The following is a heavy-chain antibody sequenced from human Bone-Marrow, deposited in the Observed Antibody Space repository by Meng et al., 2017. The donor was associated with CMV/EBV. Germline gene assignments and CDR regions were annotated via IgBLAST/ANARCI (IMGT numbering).Heavy chain of an antibody. CDR3: AAVREPYCSSTSCYLLEFDP. D-gene: IGHD2-2*01. CDR1: GFTFTSSA. J-gene: IGHJ5*02. Sequence: SVKVSCKASGFTFTSSAVQWVRQARGQRLEWIGWIVVGSGNTNYAQKFQERVTITRDMSTSTGYMELSSLRSEDTAVYYCAAVREPYCSSTSCYLLEFDPWGQGTLVTVSS. V-gene: IGHV1-58*01. CDR2: IVVGSGNT.